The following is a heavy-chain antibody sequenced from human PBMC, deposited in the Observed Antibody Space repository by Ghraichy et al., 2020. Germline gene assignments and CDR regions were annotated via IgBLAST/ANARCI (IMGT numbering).Heavy chain of an antibody. J-gene: IGHJ1*01. CDR1: GFTFSTYW. Sequence: GGSLTLSCAASGFTFSTYWMTWVRQAPGKGLEWVANIRQDGSENYYVDSVKGRFTISRDNAKNSLYLQMNSLRAEDTAVYYCARGTGYFQHWGQGTLVTVSS. CDR2: IRQDGSEN. D-gene: IGHD1-14*01. V-gene: IGHV3-7*01. CDR3: ARGTGYFQH.